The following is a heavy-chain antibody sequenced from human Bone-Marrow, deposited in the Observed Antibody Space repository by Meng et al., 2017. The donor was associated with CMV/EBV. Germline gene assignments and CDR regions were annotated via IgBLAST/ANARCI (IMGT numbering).Heavy chain of an antibody. CDR3: ARASSPGGFGELPHRAGGFDP. CDR2: IIPIFGTA. CDR1: YA. Sequence: YAIRWVRQAPGQGLEWMGGIIPIFGTANYAQKFQGRVTITADESTSTAYMELSSLRSEDTAVYYCARASSPGGFGELPHRAGGFDPWGQGTLVTVSS. V-gene: IGHV1-69*01. D-gene: IGHD3-10*01. J-gene: IGHJ5*02.